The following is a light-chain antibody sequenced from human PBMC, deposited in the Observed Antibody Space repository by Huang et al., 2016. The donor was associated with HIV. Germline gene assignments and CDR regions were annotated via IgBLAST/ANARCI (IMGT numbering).Light chain of an antibody. J-gene: IGKJ4*01. Sequence: EIILTQSPATLSLSPGERASQSVSSYLAWYQQKPGQAPRLLIYDASNRATGIPARFSGIGSGTDFTLTISSLEPEDFAVYYCQQRSNRPPLTFGGGTKVEIK. CDR1: QSVSSY. CDR2: DAS. CDR3: QQRSNRPPLT. V-gene: IGKV3-11*01.